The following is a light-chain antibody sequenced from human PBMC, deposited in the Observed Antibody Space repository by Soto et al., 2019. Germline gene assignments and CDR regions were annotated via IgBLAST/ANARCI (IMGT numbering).Light chain of an antibody. CDR3: QQYKSYWT. Sequence: DIQLTQPPSFLSASVGDTVTTSCRASQGISSYLAWYQQKPGKAPKLLIYAASTLQSGVPSRFSGSASGTDFTLTISSLQPDDFATYYCQQYKSYWTFGQGTKVDIK. V-gene: IGKV1-9*01. J-gene: IGKJ1*01. CDR2: AAS. CDR1: QGISSY.